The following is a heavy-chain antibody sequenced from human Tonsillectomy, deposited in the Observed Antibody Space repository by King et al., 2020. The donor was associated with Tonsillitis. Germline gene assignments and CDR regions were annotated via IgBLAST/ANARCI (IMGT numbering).Heavy chain of an antibody. D-gene: IGHD1-26*01. V-gene: IGHV3-23*01. CDR3: AKESGSYWGDFDD. CDR2: LRGSGGST. Sequence: LFPPVCSLILSCASSGFTFSRSALRWVRPAPGPGLALVSALRGSGGSTYSAYSVKGRFTISRDNSNHTLYLQMTSLRAADTAGYYCAKESGSYWGDFDDGGQGTLVTVAS. J-gene: IGHJ4*02. CDR1: GFTFSRSA.